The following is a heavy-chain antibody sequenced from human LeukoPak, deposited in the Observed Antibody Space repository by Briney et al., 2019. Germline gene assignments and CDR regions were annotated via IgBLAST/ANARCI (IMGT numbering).Heavy chain of an antibody. CDR3: ARVLAAAGTTEYFQH. CDR1: GGTFSSYA. V-gene: IGHV1-69*04. Sequence: GASVKVSCKASGGTFSSYAISWVRQAPGQGLEWMGRIIPILGIANYAQKFQGRVTITADKSTSTAYMELSSLRSDDTAVYYCARVLAAAGTTEYFQHWGQGTLVTVSS. J-gene: IGHJ1*01. D-gene: IGHD6-13*01. CDR2: IIPILGIA.